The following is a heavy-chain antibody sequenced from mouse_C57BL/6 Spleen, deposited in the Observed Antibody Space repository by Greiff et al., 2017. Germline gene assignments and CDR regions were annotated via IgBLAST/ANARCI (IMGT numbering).Heavy chain of an antibody. Sequence: EVKLVESGGGLVQPGGSLSLSCAASGFTFTDYYMSWVRQPPGKALEWLGFIRNKANGYTTEYSASVKGRFTISRDNSQSILYLQMNALRAEDSATDYCASSPSYYGSSYGYFGVWGTGTTVTVSS. D-gene: IGHD1-1*01. CDR1: GFTFTDYY. V-gene: IGHV7-3*01. CDR2: IRNKANGYTT. J-gene: IGHJ1*03. CDR3: ASSPSYYGSSYGYFGV.